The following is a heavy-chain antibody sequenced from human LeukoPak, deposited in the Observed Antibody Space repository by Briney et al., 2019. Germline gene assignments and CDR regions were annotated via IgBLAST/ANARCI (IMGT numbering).Heavy chain of an antibody. J-gene: IGHJ6*02. V-gene: IGHV4-39*07. CDR2: ILYSGST. D-gene: IGHD3-16*02. CDR3: ARDQVVMITFGGVIEQRYYGMDV. CDR1: GGSIITSDYY. Sequence: PSETLSLTCTVSGGSIITSDYYWGWIRQPPGKGLEWIGSILYSGSTYSNPSLKSRVTILVDTSKNQFSLKLSSVTAADTAVYYCARDQVVMITFGGVIEQRYYGMDVWGQGTTVTVSS.